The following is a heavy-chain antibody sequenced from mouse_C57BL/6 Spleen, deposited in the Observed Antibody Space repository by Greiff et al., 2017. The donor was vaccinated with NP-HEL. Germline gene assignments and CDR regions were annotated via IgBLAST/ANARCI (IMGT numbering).Heavy chain of an antibody. V-gene: IGHV2-2*01. CDR2: IWSGGST. CDR3: ARDHFYYGSSYEGYFDV. D-gene: IGHD1-1*01. CDR1: GFSLTSYG. Sequence: VQLQQSGPGLVQPSQSLSITCTVSGFSLTSYGVHWVRQSPGKGLEWLGVIWSGGSTDYNAAFISRLSISKDNSKSQVFFKMNSLQADDTAIYYCARDHFYYGSSYEGYFDVWGTGTTVTVSS. J-gene: IGHJ1*03.